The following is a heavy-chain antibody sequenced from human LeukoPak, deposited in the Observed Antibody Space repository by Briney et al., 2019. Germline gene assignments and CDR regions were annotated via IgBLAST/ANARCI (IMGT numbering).Heavy chain of an antibody. D-gene: IGHD1-1*01. J-gene: IGHJ3*02. CDR2: INHSGST. CDR1: GGSFSGYY. Sequence: PSETLSLTCAVYGGSFSGYYWSWIRQPPGKGLEWIGEINHSGSTNYNPSLKSRVTISVDTSKNQFSLKLNSVTAADTAVYYCAREGRNDDAFDIWGQGTMVTVSS. V-gene: IGHV4-34*01. CDR3: AREGRNDDAFDI.